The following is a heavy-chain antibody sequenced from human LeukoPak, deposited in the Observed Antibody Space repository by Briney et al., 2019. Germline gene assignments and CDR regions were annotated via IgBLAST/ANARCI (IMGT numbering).Heavy chain of an antibody. CDR2: IYYSGST. CDR3: ARDQGTYYYDSSGYLH. D-gene: IGHD3-22*01. Sequence: PSETLSLTCTVSGGSISSYYWSWIRQPPGKGLEWIGYIYYSGSTNYNPSLKSRVTISVDTSKNQFSLKLSSVTAADTAVYYCARDQGTYYYDSSGYLHWGQGTLVTVSS. J-gene: IGHJ4*02. CDR1: GGSISSYY. V-gene: IGHV4-59*01.